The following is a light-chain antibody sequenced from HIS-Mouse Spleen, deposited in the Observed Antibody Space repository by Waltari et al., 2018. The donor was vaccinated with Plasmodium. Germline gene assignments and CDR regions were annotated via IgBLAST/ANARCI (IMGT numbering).Light chain of an antibody. Sequence: QSVLTQPPSASGTPGQRVTISCSGSSSNIGSNYVYWYQQLPGTAPQLLIYRNNLRASRVPDRFSGSNVGTAASLAISGRRSEDEADYDCAAWDDSLSGWVFGGGTKLTVL. V-gene: IGLV1-47*01. CDR2: RNN. CDR1: SSNIGSNY. J-gene: IGLJ3*02. CDR3: AAWDDSLSGWV.